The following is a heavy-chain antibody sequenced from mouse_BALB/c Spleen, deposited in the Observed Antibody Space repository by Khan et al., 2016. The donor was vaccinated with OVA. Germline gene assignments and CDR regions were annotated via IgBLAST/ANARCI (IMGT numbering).Heavy chain of an antibody. V-gene: IGHV5-9-3*01. CDR3: ARSLVDYHAMDY. CDR1: GFTFSTYA. Sequence: EVELVESGGGLEKPGGSLKVSCSASGFTFSTYAMSWVRQTPEKRLEWVATVSSGGHYTFYPDTVKGRFTISRDKAKNTPYLQMSSLRSEDTAMYYCARSLVDYHAMDYWGQGTSVTVSS. CDR2: VSSGGHYT. J-gene: IGHJ4*01. D-gene: IGHD2-2*01.